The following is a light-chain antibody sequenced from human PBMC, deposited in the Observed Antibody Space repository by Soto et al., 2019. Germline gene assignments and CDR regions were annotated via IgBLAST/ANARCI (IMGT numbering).Light chain of an antibody. CDR3: SSYTSSSTYVV. CDR1: SSDVGGYHY. CDR2: EVS. Sequence: QSVLTQPASVSGSPGQSITISCTGTSSDVGGYHYVSWYQQHPGKAPKLMIYEVSNRPSGVSNRFSGSKSGNTASLTISGLQAEDEADYYFSSYTSSSTYVVFGGGTKVTVL. J-gene: IGLJ2*01. V-gene: IGLV2-14*01.